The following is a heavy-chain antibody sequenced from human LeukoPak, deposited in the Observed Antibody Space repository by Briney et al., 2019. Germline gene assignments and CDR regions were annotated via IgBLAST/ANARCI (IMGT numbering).Heavy chain of an antibody. CDR1: GFTFSSYA. CDR3: ARDSSRYSSSWCLSY. J-gene: IGHJ4*02. D-gene: IGHD6-13*01. Sequence: GGSLRLSCAASGFTFSSYAMHWVRQAPGKGLEWVAVISYDGSNKYYADSVKGRFTISRDNSKNTLYLQMNSLRAEDTAVYYCARDSSRYSSSWCLSYWGQGTLVTVSP. CDR2: ISYDGSNK. V-gene: IGHV3-30*04.